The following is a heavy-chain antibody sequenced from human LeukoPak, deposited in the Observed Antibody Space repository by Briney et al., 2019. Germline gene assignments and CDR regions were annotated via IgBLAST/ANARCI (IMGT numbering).Heavy chain of an antibody. J-gene: IGHJ4*02. CDR1: GFTVSSSY. CDR3: ARGVAAAGTTLDY. Sequence: PGGSLRLSCAASGFTVSSSYMTWFRQAPGKGLEWVSVIYSGGTTYYADSVKGRFTISRDNSKNTLYLQMNSLRDEDTAVYYCARGVAAAGTTLDYWGQGTLVTVSS. CDR2: IYSGGTT. V-gene: IGHV3-66*01. D-gene: IGHD6-13*01.